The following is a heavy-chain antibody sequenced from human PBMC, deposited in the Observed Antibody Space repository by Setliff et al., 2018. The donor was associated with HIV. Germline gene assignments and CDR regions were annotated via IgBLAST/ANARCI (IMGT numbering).Heavy chain of an antibody. V-gene: IGHV1-69*13. Sequence: SVKVSCKASGDTFNSHAISWVRQAPGQGLEWMGGIIPIFGTANYAQKFQGRVTITADESTSTAYMELSSLRSEDTAVYYCARDDLYGSGSMGGFDYWGQGTLVTVSS. D-gene: IGHD3-10*01. CDR2: IIPIFGTA. CDR3: ARDDLYGSGSMGGFDY. J-gene: IGHJ4*02. CDR1: GDTFNSHA.